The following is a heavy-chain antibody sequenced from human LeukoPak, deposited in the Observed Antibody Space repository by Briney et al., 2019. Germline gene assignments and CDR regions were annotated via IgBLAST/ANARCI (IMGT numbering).Heavy chain of an antibody. J-gene: IGHJ4*02. D-gene: IGHD6-19*01. Sequence: GGSLRLSCAASGFTFSSYAMSWVRPAPGKGLEWVSAISGSGGSTYYADSVKGRFTISRDNSKNTLYLQMNSLRAEDTAVYYCAKAPSSGWYGCFVYWGQGTLVTVSS. CDR1: GFTFSSYA. V-gene: IGHV3-23*01. CDR2: ISGSGGST. CDR3: AKAPSSGWYGCFVY.